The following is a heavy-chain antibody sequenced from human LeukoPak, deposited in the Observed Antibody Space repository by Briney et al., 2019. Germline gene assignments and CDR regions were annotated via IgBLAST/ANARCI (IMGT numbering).Heavy chain of an antibody. CDR3: AADSIRENEFDY. CDR1: GYTFTSYD. CDR2: INPNSGNT. D-gene: IGHD6-13*01. Sequence: ASVKVSCKASGYTFTSYDINWVRQATGQGLEWMGWINPNSGNTNYAQKFQERVTITRDMSTSTAYMEVSSLRSEDTAVYYCAADSIRENEFDYWGQGTLVTVSS. J-gene: IGHJ4*02. V-gene: IGHV1-8*01.